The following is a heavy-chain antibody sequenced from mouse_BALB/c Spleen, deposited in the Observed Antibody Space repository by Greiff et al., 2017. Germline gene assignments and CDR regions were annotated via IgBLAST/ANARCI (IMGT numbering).Heavy chain of an antibody. J-gene: IGHJ4*01. Sequence: VKDRFTISRDDSQSMLYLQMNNLKTEDTAMYYCVRQGDTITTLAMDYWGQGTSVTVSS. D-gene: IGHD2-4*01. V-gene: IGHV10S3*01. CDR3: VRQGDTITTLAMDY.